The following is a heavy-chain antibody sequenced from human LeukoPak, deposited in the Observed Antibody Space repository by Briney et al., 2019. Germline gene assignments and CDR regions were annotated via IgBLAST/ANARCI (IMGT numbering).Heavy chain of an antibody. Sequence: GESLKISCKGTGYSFSNYWIAWVRQMPGKGLEWMGMIYPGDSDTRYSPSFQGQVTISADKSISTAYLQWSSLKASDTAMYYCARQITMVRGVIMRYFDYWGQGTLVTVSS. D-gene: IGHD3-10*01. CDR2: IYPGDSDT. CDR3: ARQITMVRGVIMRYFDY. CDR1: GYSFSNYW. V-gene: IGHV5-51*01. J-gene: IGHJ4*02.